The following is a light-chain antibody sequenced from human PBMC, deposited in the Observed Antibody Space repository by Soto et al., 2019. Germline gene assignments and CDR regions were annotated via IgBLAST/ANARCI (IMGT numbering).Light chain of an antibody. J-gene: IGKJ3*01. Sequence: DIQMAQSPSSLSASIGDRVTITCRASQGISEYLAWYQQRPGNAPNLLIYGASILQSGVPSRFSGSGSGTHFTLTISCLQPDDVATYHCQQYNSYSQFTFGPGTKVDIK. CDR1: QGISEY. CDR3: QQYNSYSQFT. V-gene: IGKV1-27*01. CDR2: GAS.